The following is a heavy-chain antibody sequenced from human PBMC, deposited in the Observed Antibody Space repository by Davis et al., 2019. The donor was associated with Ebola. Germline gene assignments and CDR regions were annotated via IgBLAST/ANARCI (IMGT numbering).Heavy chain of an antibody. D-gene: IGHD1-1*01. CDR1: GYTFSNYA. CDR3: AREGTGDGFIYYYGMDV. CDR2: MNPNSGYT. V-gene: IGHV1-8*01. Sequence: AASVKVSCKASGYTFSNYAINWVRQATGQGLERMGWMNPNSGYTGYAQKFQGRVTMTRNTSISTAYMELSSLRSEDTAVYYCAREGTGDGFIYYYGMDVWGQGTTVTVSS. J-gene: IGHJ6*02.